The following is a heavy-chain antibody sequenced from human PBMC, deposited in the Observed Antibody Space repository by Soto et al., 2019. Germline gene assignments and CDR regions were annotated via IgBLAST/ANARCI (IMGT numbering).Heavy chain of an antibody. Sequence: QVQLVESGGGVVQPGRSLRLSCAASGFTFSHHSMHWVRQAPGKGLKWVALMSNDGGNIQTADSVKGRFTICRDNSEDTLYLQNASLRIKDTGVYYCASGIGSGASLFHDWAQGTPVTVSS. CDR3: ASGIGSGASLFHD. J-gene: IGHJ4*02. V-gene: IGHV3-30-3*01. CDR1: GFTFSHHS. CDR2: MSNDGGNI. D-gene: IGHD3-10*01.